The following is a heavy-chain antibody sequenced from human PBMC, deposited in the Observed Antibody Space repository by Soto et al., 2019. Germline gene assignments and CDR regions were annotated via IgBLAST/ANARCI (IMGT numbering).Heavy chain of an antibody. Sequence: PGGSLRLSCAASGFTFSSYGMHWVRQAPGKGLEWVAVIWYDGSNKYYADSVKGRFTISRDNSKNTLYLQMNSLRAEDTAVYYCARDGTYYYDSSVGAFDIWGQGTMVTVSS. CDR2: IWYDGSNK. CDR1: GFTFSSYG. D-gene: IGHD3-22*01. J-gene: IGHJ3*02. V-gene: IGHV3-33*01. CDR3: ARDGTYYYDSSVGAFDI.